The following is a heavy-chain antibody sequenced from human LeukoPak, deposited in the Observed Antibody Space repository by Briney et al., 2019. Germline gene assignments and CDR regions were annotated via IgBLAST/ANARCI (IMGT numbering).Heavy chain of an antibody. CDR2: IKHDGSEK. CDR1: GVTFNSYW. D-gene: IGHD3-22*01. J-gene: IGHJ4*02. Sequence: GGSVRLSCADSGVTFNSYWMGWVRQTPGKGLEWVANIKHDGSEKYYVDSVEGRFTISRDNAKNSLYLQLNSLRAADTAVYYCARDGGIVEYYFDYWGQGTLVTVSS. CDR3: ARDGGIVEYYFDY. V-gene: IGHV3-7*01.